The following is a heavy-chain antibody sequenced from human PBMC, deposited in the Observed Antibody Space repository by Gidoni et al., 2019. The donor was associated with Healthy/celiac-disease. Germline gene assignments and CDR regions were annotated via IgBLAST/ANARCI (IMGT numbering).Heavy chain of an antibody. CDR1: GYTFTGYY. J-gene: IGHJ5*02. CDR2: INPNSGGT. Sequence: QVQLVQSGAEVKKPGASVKVSCKASGYTFTGYYMHWVRQAPGQGLEWVGWINPNSGGTNYAQKFQGRVTMTRDTSISTAYMELSRLISDDTAVYYCARGVLEEWELAERHGWFDPWGQGTLVTVSS. D-gene: IGHD1-26*01. V-gene: IGHV1-2*02. CDR3: ARGVLEEWELAERHGWFDP.